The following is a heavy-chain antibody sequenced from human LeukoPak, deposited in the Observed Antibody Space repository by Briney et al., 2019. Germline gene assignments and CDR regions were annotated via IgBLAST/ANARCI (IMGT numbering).Heavy chain of an antibody. V-gene: IGHV4-30-4*08. J-gene: IGHJ3*02. D-gene: IGHD3-3*01. CDR2: IYYSGST. Sequence: SQTLSLTCTVSGGSISSGGYYWSWIRQPPGKGLEWIGYIYYSGSTYYNPSLKSRVTISVDTSKNQFSLKLSSVTAADTAVYYCARAPITIFGVVNAFDIWGQGTMVTVSS. CDR1: GGSISSGGYY. CDR3: ARAPITIFGVVNAFDI.